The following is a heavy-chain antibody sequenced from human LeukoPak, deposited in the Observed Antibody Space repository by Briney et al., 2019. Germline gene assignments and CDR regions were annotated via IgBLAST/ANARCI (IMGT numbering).Heavy chain of an antibody. V-gene: IGHV3-23*01. CDR1: GFTFSSYA. CDR2: ISGSGGST. Sequence: GGSLRLSCAASGFTFSSYATSWVRQAPGKGLEWVSAISGSGGSTYYADSVKGRFTISRDNSKNTLYLQMNGLRAEDTAVYYCARGYFTRSFDYWGQGTLVTVSS. CDR3: ARGYFTRSFDY. J-gene: IGHJ4*02. D-gene: IGHD2-15*01.